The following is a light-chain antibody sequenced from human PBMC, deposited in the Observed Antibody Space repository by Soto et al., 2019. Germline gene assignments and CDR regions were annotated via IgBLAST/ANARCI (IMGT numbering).Light chain of an antibody. CDR3: QQYGSSRWT. V-gene: IGKV3-20*01. J-gene: IGKJ1*01. CDR1: QSVSSSY. CDR2: GAS. Sequence: LSCRASQSVSSSYLAWYQQKPGQAPRLLIYGASSRATGIPDRFSGSGSGTDFTLTISRLEPEDFAVYYCQQYGSSRWTFGQGTKVDIK.